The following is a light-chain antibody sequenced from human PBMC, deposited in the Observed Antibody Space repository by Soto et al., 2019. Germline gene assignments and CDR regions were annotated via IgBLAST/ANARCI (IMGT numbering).Light chain of an antibody. J-gene: IGKJ3*01. V-gene: IGKV3-11*01. CDR3: QQRTF. Sequence: IVLTQSPATLSLSPGERATLSCRASQSIDTYLAWYQQKPGQAPRLLIYGASNRATGIPARFSGSGSGTDFTLTISSLEPEDSAVYYCQQRTFFGPGT. CDR1: QSIDTY. CDR2: GAS.